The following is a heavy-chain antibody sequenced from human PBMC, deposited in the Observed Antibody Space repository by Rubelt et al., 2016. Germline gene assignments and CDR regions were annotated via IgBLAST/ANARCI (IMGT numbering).Heavy chain of an antibody. V-gene: IGHV3-15*01. CDR2: IKSKTDGGTT. Sequence: VQVLESGGGLVRPGGSLRLSCAASGFSFISYAMSWVRQAPGKGLEWVGRIKSKTDGGTTDYAAPVKGRFTISRDESKNTLYLQMNSLKTEDTAVYYCTTEPFDYWGQGTLVTVSS. J-gene: IGHJ4*02. CDR3: TTEPFDY. CDR1: GFSFISYA.